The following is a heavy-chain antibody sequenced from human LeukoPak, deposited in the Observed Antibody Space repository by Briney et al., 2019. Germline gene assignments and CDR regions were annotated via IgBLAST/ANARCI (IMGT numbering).Heavy chain of an antibody. D-gene: IGHD3-3*01. V-gene: IGHV4-61*09. CDR3: ARVDYAFWSGTQSWLDP. CDR1: GGSISSGTYY. CDR2: IYTSGST. Sequence: SETLSLTCTVSGGSISSGTYYWSWIRQPAGKGLEWIGHIYTSGSTNYNPSLKSRVTISVDTSKNQFSLKLNSVTAADTAVYYCARVDYAFWSGTQSWLDPWGQGTLVTVSS. J-gene: IGHJ5*02.